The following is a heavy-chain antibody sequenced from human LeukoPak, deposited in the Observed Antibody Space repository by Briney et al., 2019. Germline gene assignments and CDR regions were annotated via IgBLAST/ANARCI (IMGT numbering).Heavy chain of an antibody. D-gene: IGHD2-21*02. J-gene: IGHJ3*02. V-gene: IGHV4-59*01. CDR1: GGSISSYY. CDR3: ARIYCGGDCYSGRLNAFDI. CDR2: IYYSGST. Sequence: SETLSLTCTVSGGSISSYYWSWIRQPPGKGLEWIGYIYYSGSTNYNPSLKSRVTISVDTSKNQFSLKLSSVTAADTAVYYCARIYCGGDCYSGRLNAFDIWGQGTMVTVSS.